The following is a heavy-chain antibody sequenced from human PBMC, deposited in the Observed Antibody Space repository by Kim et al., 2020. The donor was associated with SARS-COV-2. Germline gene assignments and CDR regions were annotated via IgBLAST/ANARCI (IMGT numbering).Heavy chain of an antibody. CDR3: AHIKRGYSPETFDY. J-gene: IGHJ4*02. Sequence: SPSLKSRLTITKDTSKNQVVLTMTNMDPVDTATYYCAHIKRGYSPETFDYWGQGTLVTVSS. V-gene: IGHV2-5*01. D-gene: IGHD5-18*01.